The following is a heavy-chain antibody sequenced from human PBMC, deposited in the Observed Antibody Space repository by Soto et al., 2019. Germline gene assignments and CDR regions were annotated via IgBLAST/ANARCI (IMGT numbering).Heavy chain of an antibody. CDR1: GDSISSSTYF. Sequence: QLQLQESGPGLVKPSETLSLTCTVSGDSISSSTYFWGWVRQPPGKGLEWIGSIYYSGSTYYNPSLKSRVTISVDTSQTHFSLQLSSVTAADTAVYYCARHLGEGYFDYWGQGTLVTVSS. J-gene: IGHJ4*02. CDR3: ARHLGEGYFDY. V-gene: IGHV4-39*01. CDR2: IYYSGST.